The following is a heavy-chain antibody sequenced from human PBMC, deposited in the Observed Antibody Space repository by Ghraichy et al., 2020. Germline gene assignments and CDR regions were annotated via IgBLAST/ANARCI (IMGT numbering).Heavy chain of an antibody. CDR3: TRGFGDDN. V-gene: IGHV3-73*01. CDR2: IRTKANSYAT. D-gene: IGHD3-16*01. J-gene: IGHJ4*02. CDR1: GFTFSGSP. Sequence: GGSLRLSCAASGFTFSGSPMHWVRQASGKGLEWVGRIRTKANSYATAYAASVKGRFTISRDDSKNTAFLQMNSLKTEDTAVYYCTRGFGDDNWGQGTLVTVSS.